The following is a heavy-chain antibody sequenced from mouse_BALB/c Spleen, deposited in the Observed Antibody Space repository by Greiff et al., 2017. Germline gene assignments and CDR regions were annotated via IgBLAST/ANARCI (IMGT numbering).Heavy chain of an antibody. CDR2: IDPANGNT. V-gene: IGHV14-3*02. J-gene: IGHJ1*01. CDR3: ARSGYGSSYWYFDV. Sequence: EVQLQESGAELVKPGASVKLSCTASGFNIKDTYMHWVKQRPEQGLEWIGRIDPANGNTKYDPKFQGKATITADTSSNTAYLQLSSLTSEDTAVYYCARSGYGSSYWYFDVWGAGTTVTVSS. CDR1: GFNIKDTY. D-gene: IGHD1-1*01.